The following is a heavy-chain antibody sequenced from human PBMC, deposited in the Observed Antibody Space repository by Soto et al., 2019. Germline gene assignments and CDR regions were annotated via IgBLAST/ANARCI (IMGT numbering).Heavy chain of an antibody. CDR3: ARDSYGDYGGWFDP. CDR2: ISAYNGNT. V-gene: IGHV1-18*01. J-gene: IGHJ5*02. Sequence: ASVKVSCKASGYTFTSYGISWVRQAPGQGLEWMGWISAYNGNTNYARKLQGRVTMTTDTSTSTAYMELRSLRSDDTAVYYCARDSYGDYGGWFDPWGQGTLVTVSS. D-gene: IGHD4-17*01. CDR1: GYTFTSYG.